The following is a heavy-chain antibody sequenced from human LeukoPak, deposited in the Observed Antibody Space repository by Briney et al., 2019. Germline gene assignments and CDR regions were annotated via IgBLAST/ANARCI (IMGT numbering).Heavy chain of an antibody. CDR3: ARSRDGYNFDD. D-gene: IGHD5-24*01. CDR1: GFTFSSYA. Sequence: GGSLRLSCAASGFTFSSYAMSWVRQAPGKGLEWVSIFYIGGSTYYADSVKGRFTISRDNSKNTLYLQMKSLRAEDTAVYFCARSRDGYNFDDWGQGTLVTVSS. J-gene: IGHJ5*02. CDR2: FYIGGST. V-gene: IGHV3-23*03.